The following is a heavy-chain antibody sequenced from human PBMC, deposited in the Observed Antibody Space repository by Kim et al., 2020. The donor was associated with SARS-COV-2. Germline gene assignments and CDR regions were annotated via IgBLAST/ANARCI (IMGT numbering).Heavy chain of an antibody. CDR1: GGSISSYY. Sequence: SETLSLTCTVSGGSISSYYWSWIRQHAGKGLEWIGRIYSSGSTKYNPSLKSRVTMSVDTSKNQFSLKLSSVTAADTAVYYCATGGSNSLYPFDYWGQGTLVTVSS. D-gene: IGHD6-13*01. CDR2: IYSSGST. J-gene: IGHJ4*02. CDR3: ATGGSNSLYPFDY. V-gene: IGHV4-4*07.